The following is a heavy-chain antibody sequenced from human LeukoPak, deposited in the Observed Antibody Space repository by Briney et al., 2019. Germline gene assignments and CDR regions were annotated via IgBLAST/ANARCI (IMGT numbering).Heavy chain of an antibody. CDR2: ISTSGLST. CDR1: GFAFGDYS. D-gene: IGHD5-18*01. V-gene: IGHV3-48*01. J-gene: IGHJ4*02. Sequence: GGSLRLSCAASGFAFGDYSMNWVRQAPGKGLEWVSYISTSGLSTYYADSVKGRFTISRDNAKNSLYLQTNGLRAEDAAVYYCARDPTPTQLWFRGTFDYWGQGALVTVSS. CDR3: ARDPTPTQLWFRGTFDY.